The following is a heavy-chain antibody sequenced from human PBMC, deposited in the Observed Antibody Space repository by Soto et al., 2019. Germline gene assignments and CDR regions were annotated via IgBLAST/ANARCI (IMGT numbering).Heavy chain of an antibody. CDR2: IYYSGST. V-gene: IGHV4-39*01. D-gene: IGHD3-10*01. CDR3: ARHPYGSGSYILRDYYYGMDV. J-gene: IGHJ6*02. CDR1: GFTFSSYA. Sequence: GSLRLSCAASGFTFSSYAMSWIRQPPGKGLEWIGSIYYSGSTYYNPSLKSRVTISVDTSKNQFSLKLSSVTAADTAVYYCARHPYGSGSYILRDYYYGMDVWGQGTTVTVSS.